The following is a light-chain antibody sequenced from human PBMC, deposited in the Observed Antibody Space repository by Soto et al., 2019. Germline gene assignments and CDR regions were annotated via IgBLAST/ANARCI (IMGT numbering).Light chain of an antibody. CDR3: QQYGSSTWT. CDR1: QSVSSSY. Sequence: ETVLTQSPGTLSLSPGERATLSCRASQSVSSSYLAWYQQKPGQAPRLLIYGASSRATGIPDRFSGSGSGTDFTLTISRLEPEDFAVYHCQQYGSSTWTFGQGTRVDIK. V-gene: IGKV3-20*01. J-gene: IGKJ1*01. CDR2: GAS.